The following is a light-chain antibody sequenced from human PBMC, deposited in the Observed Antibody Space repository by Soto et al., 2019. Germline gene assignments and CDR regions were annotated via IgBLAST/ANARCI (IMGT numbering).Light chain of an antibody. V-gene: IGKV1-9*01. J-gene: IGKJ4*01. Sequence: DIQLSQSPSFLSASVGDRVTITCRASQGISSYLAWYQQKPGKAPKLLIYAASTLQSGVPSRFSGSGSETEFSLTIRALQPEDFATYYCQQLSRYPLTFGGGTKVDIK. CDR2: AAS. CDR3: QQLSRYPLT. CDR1: QGISSY.